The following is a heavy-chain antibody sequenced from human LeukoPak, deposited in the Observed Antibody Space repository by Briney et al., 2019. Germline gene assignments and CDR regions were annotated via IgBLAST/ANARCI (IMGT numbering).Heavy chain of an antibody. Sequence: SVKVSCKASGGTFSSYAISWVRQAPGQGLEWMGGIIPIFGTANYAQKFQGRVTITADESTSTAYMELSSLRSEDTAVYYCARERRDHYDSSGHFDYWGQGTLVTVSS. J-gene: IGHJ4*02. CDR1: GGTFSSYA. V-gene: IGHV1-69*13. D-gene: IGHD3-22*01. CDR3: ARERRDHYDSSGHFDY. CDR2: IIPIFGTA.